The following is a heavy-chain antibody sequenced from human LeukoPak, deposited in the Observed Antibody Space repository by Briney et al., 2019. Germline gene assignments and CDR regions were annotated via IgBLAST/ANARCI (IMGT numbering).Heavy chain of an antibody. CDR1: GGTFSSYA. J-gene: IGHJ5*02. Sequence: SVKVSCKASGGTFSSYAISWVRQAPGQGLEWMGGIIPIFGTASYAQKFQGRVTITTDESTSTAYMELSSLRSEDTAVYYCARRRGYSSSWYWFDPWGQGTLVTVSS. CDR3: ARRRGYSSSWYWFDP. D-gene: IGHD6-13*01. CDR2: IIPIFGTA. V-gene: IGHV1-69*05.